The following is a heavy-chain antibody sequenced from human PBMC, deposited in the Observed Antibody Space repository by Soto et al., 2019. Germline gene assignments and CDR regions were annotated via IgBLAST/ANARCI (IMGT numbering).Heavy chain of an antibody. Sequence: QVQLVQSGAEVKKPGASVKVSCKASGYPITGHYMHWVRQARGRGPDWMGIIKPSTGSTTYAQSFQGRVSMPRDTTASTVYLELSSLTSEDTAMYYCARPYCHSTACFGLYLDYGGQGTLVTVSS. CDR2: IKPSTGST. D-gene: IGHD2-2*01. CDR1: GYPITGHY. CDR3: ARPYCHSTACFGLYLDY. V-gene: IGHV1-46*03. J-gene: IGHJ4*02.